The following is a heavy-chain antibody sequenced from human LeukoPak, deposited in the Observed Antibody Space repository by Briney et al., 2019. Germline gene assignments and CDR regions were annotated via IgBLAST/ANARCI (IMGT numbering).Heavy chain of an antibody. J-gene: IGHJ3*02. V-gene: IGHV4-38-2*02. D-gene: IGHD3-22*01. CDR1: GYSISSGYY. CDR3: ARGPYSYDSSGAFDI. CDR2: INHSGST. Sequence: SETLSLTCTVSGYSISSGYYWGWIRQPPGKGLEWIGSINHSGSTYYNPSLKSRVTISVDTTKTQFSLKLSSVTAAGTAVYFCARGPYSYDSSGAFDIWGQGTMVTVSS.